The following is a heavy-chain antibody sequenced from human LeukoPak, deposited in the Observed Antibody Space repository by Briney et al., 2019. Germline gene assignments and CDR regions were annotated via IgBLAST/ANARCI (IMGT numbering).Heavy chain of an antibody. D-gene: IGHD2-21*02. Sequence: SVKVSCKASGGTFSSYAISWVRQAPGQGLEWMGGIIPIFGTANYAQEFQGRVTITTDESTSTAYMELSSLRSEDTAVYYCARGPFKGYCGGDCYALRYYYYYMDVWGKGTTVTVSS. J-gene: IGHJ6*03. CDR2: IIPIFGTA. V-gene: IGHV1-69*05. CDR1: GGTFSSYA. CDR3: ARGPFKGYCGGDCYALRYYYYYMDV.